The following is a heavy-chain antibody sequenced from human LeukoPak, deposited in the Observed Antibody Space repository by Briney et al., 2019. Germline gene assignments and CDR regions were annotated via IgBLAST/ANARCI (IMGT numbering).Heavy chain of an antibody. CDR1: GGSISSGDYY. J-gene: IGHJ4*02. V-gene: IGHV4-30-4*01. Sequence: SQTLSLTCTVSGGSISSGDYYWSWIRHPPGKGLEWIGYIYYSGSTYYNPSLKSRVTISVDTSKNQFSLKLSSVTAADTAVYYCARTVSGDSSGYFYWGQGTLVTVSS. D-gene: IGHD3-22*01. CDR2: IYYSGST. CDR3: ARTVSGDSSGYFY.